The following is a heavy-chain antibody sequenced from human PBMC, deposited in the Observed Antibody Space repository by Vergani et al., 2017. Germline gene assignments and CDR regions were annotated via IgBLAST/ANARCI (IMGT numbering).Heavy chain of an antibody. V-gene: IGHV3-30-3*01. CDR3: VRVRGLCAGGRCYTEAWDY. CDR2: ISFDGTNE. D-gene: IGHD2-2*02. Sequence: QVQLVESGGGVVQPGTSLRLSCVVSGFALNRHAMYWVRQAPGKGLEWVVGISFDGTNEYYPDLVKGRFTISRDIAKNTLYLQVRSLRLEDTGVYHCVRVRGLCAGGRCYTEAWDYWGQGTPVTVSS. J-gene: IGHJ4*02. CDR1: GFALNRHA.